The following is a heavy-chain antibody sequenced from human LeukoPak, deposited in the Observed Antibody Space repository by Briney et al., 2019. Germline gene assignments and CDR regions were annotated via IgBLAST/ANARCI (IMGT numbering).Heavy chain of an antibody. CDR1: GFTFSSYS. CDR2: ISSSSSTI. V-gene: IGHV3-48*02. Sequence: GGSLRLSCAASGFTFSSYSMNWVRQAPGKGLEWVSYISSSSSTIYYADSVKGRFTISRDNAKNSLYLQMNSLRDEDTAVYYCARDYYYDSSGHYYDAFDIWGQGTMVTVSS. CDR3: ARDYYYDSSGHYYDAFDI. D-gene: IGHD3-22*01. J-gene: IGHJ3*02.